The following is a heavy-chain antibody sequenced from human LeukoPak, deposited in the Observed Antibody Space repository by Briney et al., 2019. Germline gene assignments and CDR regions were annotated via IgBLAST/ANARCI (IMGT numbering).Heavy chain of an antibody. J-gene: IGHJ4*02. Sequence: ASVEVSCKASGGTFSSYAIGWVRQAPGQGLEWMGGIIPIFGTANYAQKFQGRVTITADESTSTAYMELSSLRSEDTAVYYCAVGRGDYDSSGYVIHWGQGTLVTVSS. V-gene: IGHV1-69*13. CDR3: AVGRGDYDSSGYVIH. CDR2: IIPIFGTA. D-gene: IGHD3-22*01. CDR1: GGTFSSYA.